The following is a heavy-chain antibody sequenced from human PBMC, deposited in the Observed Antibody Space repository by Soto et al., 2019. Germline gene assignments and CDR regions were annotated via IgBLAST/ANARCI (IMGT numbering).Heavy chain of an antibody. J-gene: IGHJ4*02. D-gene: IGHD3-10*01. Sequence: VQLVESGGGVVQPGRSLRLSCAASGFTFSSYAMHWVRQAPGKGLEWVAVISYDGSNKYYADSVKGRFTISRDNSKNTLYLQMNSLRAEDTAVYYCARLSSGSGSYYGHFDYWGQGTLVTVSS. V-gene: IGHV3-30-3*01. CDR3: ARLSSGSGSYYGHFDY. CDR2: ISYDGSNK. CDR1: GFTFSSYA.